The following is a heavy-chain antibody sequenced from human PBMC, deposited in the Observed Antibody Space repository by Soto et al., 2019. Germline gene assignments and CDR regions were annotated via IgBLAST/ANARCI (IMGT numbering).Heavy chain of an antibody. J-gene: IGHJ5*02. D-gene: IGHD6-13*01. CDR1: GFSFSSYA. Sequence: QVRMVESGGGVVQPGRSLRLSCTASGFSFSSYAMYWFRQPPGKGLEWVAVISKDGMNKNYADSVKGRVTVSRDNANYSLDLQLNSLRGEATAMYYCASDMYSIDYFVKWFEPWAPGALVTVSS. CDR2: ISKDGMNK. V-gene: IGHV3-30*04. CDR3: ASDMYSIDYFVKWFEP.